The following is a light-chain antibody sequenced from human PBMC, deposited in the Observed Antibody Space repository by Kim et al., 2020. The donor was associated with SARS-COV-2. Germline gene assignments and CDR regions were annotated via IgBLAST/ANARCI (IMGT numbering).Light chain of an antibody. J-gene: IGLJ2*01. CDR3: SSYTSSSTLV. V-gene: IGLV2-14*03. Sequence: GQSFTSSCPGTSRDVGDYIYVFWYHQQPGKAPKLMIYDVSARPSGVSNRFSGSKSGNTAYLTISGLQAEDEADYYCSSYTSSSTLVFGGGTQLTVL. CDR2: DVS. CDR1: SRDVGDYIY.